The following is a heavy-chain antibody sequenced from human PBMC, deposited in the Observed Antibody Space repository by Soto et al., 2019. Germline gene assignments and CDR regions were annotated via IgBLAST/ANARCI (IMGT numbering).Heavy chain of an antibody. CDR3: APWSNWNPLYYDGLAV. CDR1: GGAFINYS. Sequence: QVQLLQSGAEVKKPGSSVKVSCKVSGGAFINYSLNWVRHGPGQGLEWLGGIIPLHNTSNYSLKFLGRVTVTADISSTTVYMELNSLTSDDTATYYCAPWSNWNPLYYDGLAVWGQGTTVTVSS. CDR2: IIPLHNTS. D-gene: IGHD1-20*01. J-gene: IGHJ6*02. V-gene: IGHV1-69*06.